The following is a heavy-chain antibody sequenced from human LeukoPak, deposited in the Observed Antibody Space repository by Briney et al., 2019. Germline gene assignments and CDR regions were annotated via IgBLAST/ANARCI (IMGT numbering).Heavy chain of an antibody. CDR3: ARDSIRQQLYYFDY. CDR1: GFTFSSYG. CDR2: ISGSGGST. Sequence: GGSLRLSCAASGFTFSSYGMNWVRQAPGEGLEWVSAISGSGGSTYYADSVKGRFTISRDNSKNTLYLQMNSLRTEDPAVYYCARDSIRQQLYYFDYWGQGTLVTVSS. D-gene: IGHD6-13*01. V-gene: IGHV3-23*01. J-gene: IGHJ4*02.